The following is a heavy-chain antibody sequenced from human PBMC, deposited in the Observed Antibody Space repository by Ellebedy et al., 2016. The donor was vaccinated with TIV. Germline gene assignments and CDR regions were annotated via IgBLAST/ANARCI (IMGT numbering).Heavy chain of an antibody. J-gene: IGHJ5*02. CDR1: GFTFSSYW. D-gene: IGHD2-2*01. V-gene: IGHV3-7*01. CDR2: IKQDGSEK. CDR3: ARELEYCSSTSCYLWFDP. Sequence: GGSLRLSXAASGFTFSSYWMSWVRQAPGKGLEWVANIKQDGSEKYYVDSVKGRFTISRDNAKNSLYLQMNSLRAEDTAVYYCARELEYCSSTSCYLWFDPWGQGTLVTVSS.